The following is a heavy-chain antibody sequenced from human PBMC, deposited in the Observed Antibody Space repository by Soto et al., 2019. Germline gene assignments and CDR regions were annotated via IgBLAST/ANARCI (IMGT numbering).Heavy chain of an antibody. V-gene: IGHV3-33*01. J-gene: IGHJ6*02. CDR3: ARDQRYYGSGSYDNYYYYYGIDV. Sequence: PGGSLRLSCAASGFTFSSYGMHWVRQAPGKGLEWVAVIWYDGSNKYYADSVKGRFTISRDNSKNTLYLQMNSLRAEDTAVYYCARDQRYYGSGSYDNYYYYYGIDVWGQGTTVTVSS. CDR1: GFTFSSYG. D-gene: IGHD3-10*01. CDR2: IWYDGSNK.